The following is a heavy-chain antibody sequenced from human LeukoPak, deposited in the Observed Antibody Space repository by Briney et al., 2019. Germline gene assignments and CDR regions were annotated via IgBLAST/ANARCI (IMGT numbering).Heavy chain of an antibody. CDR1: GFTFSSYA. V-gene: IGHV3-23*01. Sequence: GGSLRLSCAASGFTFSSYAMSWVRQAPGKGLEWVSAISGSGGSTYYADSVKGRFTISRDNSKNTLYLQMNSLRAEDTAVYYCAKDQGALRYFDWSNFDYWGQGTLVTVSS. D-gene: IGHD3-9*01. J-gene: IGHJ4*02. CDR3: AKDQGALRYFDWSNFDY. CDR2: ISGSGGST.